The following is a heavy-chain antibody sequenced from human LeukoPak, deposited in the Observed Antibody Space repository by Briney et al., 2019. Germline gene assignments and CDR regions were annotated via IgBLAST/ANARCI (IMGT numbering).Heavy chain of an antibody. CDR3: ARDGDYVWGNYRSYYFDY. CDR2: ISAYNGNT. V-gene: IGHV1-18*01. Sequence: GASVKVSCKASGYTFTCYGISWVRQAPGQGLEWMGWISAYNGNTNYAQKLQGRVTMTTDTSTRTAYMEPRSLRSDDTAVYYCARDGDYVWGNYRSYYFDYWGQGTLVTVSS. D-gene: IGHD3-16*02. J-gene: IGHJ4*02. CDR1: GYTFTCYG.